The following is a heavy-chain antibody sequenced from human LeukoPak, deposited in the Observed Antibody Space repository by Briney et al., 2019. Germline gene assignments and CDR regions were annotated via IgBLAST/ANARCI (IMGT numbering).Heavy chain of an antibody. CDR1: GGSISFYY. Sequence: PSETLSLTCTVSGGSISFYYWSWIRQPPGKGLEWIGSIYHSGSTYYNPSLKSRLTISADTSKNQFSLRLSSVTAADTAVYYCVRVDNGGNYFDYWGQGTLVTVSS. D-gene: IGHD4-23*01. J-gene: IGHJ4*02. CDR2: IYHSGST. CDR3: VRVDNGGNYFDY. V-gene: IGHV4-38-2*02.